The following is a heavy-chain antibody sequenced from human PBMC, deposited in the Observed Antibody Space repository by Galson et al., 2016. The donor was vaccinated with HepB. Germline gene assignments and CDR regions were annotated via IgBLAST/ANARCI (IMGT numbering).Heavy chain of an antibody. CDR1: GASITTTSHY. CDR2: IYYSGSA. Sequence: SETLSLTCTVSGASITTTSHYWGWIRQPPGKGLEWIARIYYSGSAYYNPSLRSRLTISVDSSTNQFSLRLSSVTAADTAVYYCASDDCSGGSCYSEDFWGQGTLVTVSS. J-gene: IGHJ4*02. CDR3: ASDDCSGGSCYSEDF. V-gene: IGHV4-39*01. D-gene: IGHD2-15*01.